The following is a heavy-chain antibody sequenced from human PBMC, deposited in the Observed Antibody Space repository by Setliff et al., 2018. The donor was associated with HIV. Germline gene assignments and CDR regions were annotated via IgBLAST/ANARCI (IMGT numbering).Heavy chain of an antibody. Sequence: SETLSLTCTVSGGSINNYYWSWIRQPPGKGLEWIGYIYPNGSPDYPSGNIVYNPSFRSRVTLSLDTSKQQFSLEVSSVTAADTAVYYCARTRGYSYGTLAGFDYWGRGSLVTVS. CDR3: ARTRGYSYGTLAGFDY. V-gene: IGHV4-59*01. D-gene: IGHD5-18*01. J-gene: IGHJ4*01. CDR2: IYPNGSP. CDR1: GGSINNYY.